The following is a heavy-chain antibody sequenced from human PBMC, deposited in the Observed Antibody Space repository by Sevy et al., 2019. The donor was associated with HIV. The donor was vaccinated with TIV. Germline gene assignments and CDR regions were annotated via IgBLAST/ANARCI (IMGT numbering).Heavy chain of an antibody. CDR3: ARATPDLYYGMDV. V-gene: IGHV4-59*01. CDR2: IYYTKTT. CDR1: GGSISGYY. Sequence: SETLSLTCTVSGGSISGYYRTWIRQPPGKGLEWIGYIYYTKTTNYNPSLKSRVTISEDTSKNQFSLKLTSVTAADTAIYYCARATPDLYYGMDVWGQGTTVTVPS. J-gene: IGHJ6*02.